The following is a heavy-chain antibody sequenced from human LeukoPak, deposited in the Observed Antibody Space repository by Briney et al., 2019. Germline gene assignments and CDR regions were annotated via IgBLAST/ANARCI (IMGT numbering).Heavy chain of an antibody. Sequence: GGSLRLSCAASGFTFSSYSVNWVRQAPGMGLEWVSSISSSSSYIYYADSVKGRFTISRDNAKNSLYLQMNSLRAEDTAVYYCARGADGYKYNWGQGTLVTVSS. CDR3: ARGADGYKYN. CDR1: GFTFSSYS. D-gene: IGHD5-24*01. V-gene: IGHV3-21*01. CDR2: ISSSSSYI. J-gene: IGHJ4*02.